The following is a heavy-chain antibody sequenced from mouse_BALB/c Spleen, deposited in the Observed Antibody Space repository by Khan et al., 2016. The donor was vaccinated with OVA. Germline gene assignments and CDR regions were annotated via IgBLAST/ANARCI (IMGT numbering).Heavy chain of an antibody. J-gene: IGHJ1*01. Sequence: QVQLQQSGAELARPGASVKMSCKASGYTFTSYTMHWVKQRPGQGLEWIGYINPSNGYTNYNQKFKDKATLTADKSSSTAYMQLSSLTSEDSAVDYCVRSGAYYRYDGYFDVWGAGTTVTVSS. CDR2: INPSNGYT. D-gene: IGHD2-14*01. V-gene: IGHV1-4*01. CDR1: GYTFTSYT. CDR3: VRSGAYYRYDGYFDV.